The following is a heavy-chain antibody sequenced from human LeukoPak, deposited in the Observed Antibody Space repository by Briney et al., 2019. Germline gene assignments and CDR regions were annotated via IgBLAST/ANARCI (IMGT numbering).Heavy chain of an antibody. CDR1: GFTFSSYG. Sequence: GGSLRLSCAASGFTFSSYGMHWVRQAPGKGLEWVAVISYDGSNKYYADSVKGRFTISRDNSKNTLYLQMNSLRAEDTAVYYCAKEMYYDFWSGYYTPDYWGQGTLVTVSS. V-gene: IGHV3-30*18. J-gene: IGHJ4*02. CDR3: AKEMYYDFWSGYYTPDY. D-gene: IGHD3-3*01. CDR2: ISYDGSNK.